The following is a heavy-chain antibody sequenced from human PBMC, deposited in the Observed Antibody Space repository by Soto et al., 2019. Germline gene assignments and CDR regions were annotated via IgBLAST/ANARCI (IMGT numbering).Heavy chain of an antibody. V-gene: IGHV4-59*01. CDR2: IYYSGST. D-gene: IGHD3-16*01. CDR3: ARVHWVMREMWFDP. Sequence: SETLSLTCTVSGGSISSYYWSWIRQPPGKGLEWIGYIYYSGSTNYNLSLKSRVTISVDTSKNQFSLKLSSVTAADTAVYYCARVHWVMREMWFDPWGQGTLVTVSS. CDR1: GGSISSYY. J-gene: IGHJ5*02.